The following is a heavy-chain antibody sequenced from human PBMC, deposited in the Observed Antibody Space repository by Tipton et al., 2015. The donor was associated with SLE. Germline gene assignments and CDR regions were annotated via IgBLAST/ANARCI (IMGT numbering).Heavy chain of an antibody. V-gene: IGHV4-59*01. Sequence: TLSLTCTVSGGSISTYYWSWIRQPPGRGLEWIGYIYYSGRANYNPSLKSRVSMSVDTSKNQFSLKMTSVTTADTAVYYCARGGLKLPYWGQGTLVTVSS. CDR2: IYYSGRA. CDR1: GGSISTYY. J-gene: IGHJ4*02. D-gene: IGHD2-15*01. CDR3: ARGGLKLPY.